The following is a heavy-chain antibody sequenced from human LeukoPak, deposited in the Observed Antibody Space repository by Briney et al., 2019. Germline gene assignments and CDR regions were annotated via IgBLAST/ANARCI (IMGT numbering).Heavy chain of an antibody. D-gene: IGHD6-19*01. CDR1: GFTLSDHW. CDR2: IKQDGSTK. CDR3: ARGGCSLDY. Sequence: PGGSLRLSCEASGFTLSDHWMTWVRQAPGKGLEWVAYIKQDGSTKYYVDSVKGRFTISRDNSKNSLYLQMNSLRDEDTAVYYCARGGCSLDYWGQGTLVTVSS. V-gene: IGHV3-7*04. J-gene: IGHJ4*02.